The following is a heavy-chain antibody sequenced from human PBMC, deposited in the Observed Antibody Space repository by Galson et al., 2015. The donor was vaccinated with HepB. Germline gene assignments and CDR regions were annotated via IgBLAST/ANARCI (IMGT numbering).Heavy chain of an antibody. CDR2: ISSSSSYI. J-gene: IGHJ4*02. D-gene: IGHD3-9*01. Sequence: SLRLSCAASGFTFSSYSMNWVRQAPGKGLEWVSSISSSSSYIYYADSVKGRFTISRDNAKNSLYLQMNSLRAEDTAVYYCAREGALRYFESIYYFDYWGQGTLVTVSS. V-gene: IGHV3-21*01. CDR3: AREGALRYFESIYYFDY. CDR1: GFTFSSYS.